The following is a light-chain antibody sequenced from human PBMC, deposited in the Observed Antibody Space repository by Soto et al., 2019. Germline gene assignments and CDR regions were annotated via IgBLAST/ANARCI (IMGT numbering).Light chain of an antibody. V-gene: IGKV3-20*01. CDR1: QSVSSSY. CDR3: QKYGSSHWT. CDR2: DGS. Sequence: EIVLTQSPGTLSLSPGKRATLSCRASQSVSSSYLAWYQQKLGQAPRLLIYDGSNRATGIPDRFSGSGSGTDFTLTISRLEPEDFAVYYCQKYGSSHWTFGQGTKVEIK. J-gene: IGKJ1*01.